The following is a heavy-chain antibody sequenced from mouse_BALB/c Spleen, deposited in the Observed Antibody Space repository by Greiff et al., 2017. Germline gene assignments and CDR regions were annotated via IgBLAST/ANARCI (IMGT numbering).Heavy chain of an antibody. CDR3: AREQEPWAMDY. CDR1: GFTFSSYA. Sequence: EVHLVETGGGLVKPGGSLKLSCAASGFTFSSYAMSWVRQTPEKRLEWVASISSGGSTYYPDSVKGRFTISRDNARNILYLQMSSLRSEDTSMYYCAREQEPWAMDYWGQGTAVTVSS. CDR2: ISSGGST. V-gene: IGHV5-6-5*01. J-gene: IGHJ4*01.